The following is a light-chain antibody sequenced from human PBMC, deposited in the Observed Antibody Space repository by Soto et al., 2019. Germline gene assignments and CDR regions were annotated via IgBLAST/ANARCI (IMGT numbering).Light chain of an antibody. J-gene: IGKJ4*01. Sequence: EIVLTQSPATLSLSPGERATLSCRASQSVSSYLAWYQQRPGQAPRLLMYDASNRATGIPARFSGSGSGTDFTLTISSLEPADFALYYCQQRSNWPLTFGGGTKVEI. CDR3: QQRSNWPLT. V-gene: IGKV3-11*01. CDR2: DAS. CDR1: QSVSSY.